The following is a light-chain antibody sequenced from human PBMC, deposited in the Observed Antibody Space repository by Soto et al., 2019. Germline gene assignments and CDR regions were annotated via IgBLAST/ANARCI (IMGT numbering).Light chain of an antibody. V-gene: IGKV1-5*01. CDR3: QQYNSYPLT. CDR2: DAS. Sequence: DIQMTQSPSTLSASVGDRVTITCRASQSISSWLAWYQQNPGKAPKLLIYDASSLESGVPSRLSGSGSGTEFTLTISSLQPDDFATYYCQQYNSYPLTFGGGTKV. J-gene: IGKJ4*01. CDR1: QSISSW.